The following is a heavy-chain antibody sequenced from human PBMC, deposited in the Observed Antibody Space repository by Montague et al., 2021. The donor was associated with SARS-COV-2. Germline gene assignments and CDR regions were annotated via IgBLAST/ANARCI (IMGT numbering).Heavy chain of an antibody. J-gene: IGHJ4*02. CDR2: ISGSGGDT. Sequence: SLRLSCAASGFTFSSYAMSWVRQAPGKGLEWASGISGSGGDTYYADSVKGRFTISRDNSKITLYLQMNSLRAEDTAVYYCASLGYCSGGRCYSGDYWGQGTLVTVSS. V-gene: IGHV3-23*01. CDR3: ASLGYCSGGRCYSGDY. D-gene: IGHD2-15*01. CDR1: GFTFSSYA.